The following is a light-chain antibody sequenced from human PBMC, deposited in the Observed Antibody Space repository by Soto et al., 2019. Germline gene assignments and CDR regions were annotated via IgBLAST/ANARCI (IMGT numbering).Light chain of an antibody. V-gene: IGKV3-15*01. J-gene: IGKJ1*01. CDR3: QQYGSSRT. CDR1: QLISYN. CDR2: GVS. Sequence: EITMTQPPATPAVSQGDRATLSCRVSQLISYNLAWYQQKPGQAPRLLIYGVSTRATGIPARFSGSGSGTDFTLTISRLEPEDFAVYYCQQYGSSRTFGQGTKVDIK.